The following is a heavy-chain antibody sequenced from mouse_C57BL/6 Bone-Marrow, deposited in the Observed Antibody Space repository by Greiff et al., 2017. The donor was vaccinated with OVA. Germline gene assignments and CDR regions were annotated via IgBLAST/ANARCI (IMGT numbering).Heavy chain of an antibody. J-gene: IGHJ3*01. D-gene: IGHD1-1*01. Sequence: QVHVKQPGAELVRPGTSVKLSCKASGYTFTSYWMHWVKQRPGQGLEWIGVIDPSDSYTNYNQKFKGKATLTVDTSSSTAYMQLSSLTSEDSAVYYCAREWYGSSWGQGTLVTVSA. CDR3: AREWYGSS. CDR1: GYTFTSYW. V-gene: IGHV1-59*01. CDR2: IDPSDSYT.